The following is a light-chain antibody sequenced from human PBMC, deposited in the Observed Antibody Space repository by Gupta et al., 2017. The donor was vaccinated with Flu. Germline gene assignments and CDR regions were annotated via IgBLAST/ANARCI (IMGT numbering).Light chain of an antibody. CDR2: DSS. V-gene: IGKV1-33*01. CDR3: QQYGNLPVT. CDR1: QDIRSV. J-gene: IGKJ4*01. Sequence: DITMPLSTSSVSASVGDRVTITCQPSQDIRSVLNWYQLKTGHAPNLRNFDSSKLETGVPSRLSGSGFWTQFTVTINTLQPDEVATYYCQQYGNLPVTYGGGTKVEI.